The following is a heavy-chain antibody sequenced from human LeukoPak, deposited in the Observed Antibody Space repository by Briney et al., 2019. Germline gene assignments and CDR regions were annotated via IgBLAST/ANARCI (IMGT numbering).Heavy chain of an antibody. D-gene: IGHD4-17*01. V-gene: IGHV3-30*04. J-gene: IGHJ4*02. Sequence: PGGSLRLSCAASGFTFSTYAMHWVRQAPGKGLEWVAVISYDGSNKYYADSVKGRFTISRDNSKNTLYLQMNSLRAEDTAVYYCAREQYGDYEGGFDYWGQGTLVTVSS. CDR2: ISYDGSNK. CDR3: AREQYGDYEGGFDY. CDR1: GFTFSTYA.